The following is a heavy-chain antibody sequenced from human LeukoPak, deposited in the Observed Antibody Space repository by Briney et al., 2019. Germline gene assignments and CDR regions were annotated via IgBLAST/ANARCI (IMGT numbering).Heavy chain of an antibody. D-gene: IGHD2-8*01. Sequence: PSETLSLTCAVYGGSFSGYYWSRIRQPPGKGLEWIGEINHSGSTNYNPSLKSRVTISVDTSKNQFSLKLSSVTAADTAVYYCARGRPRAPIMVYASPQFDYWGQGTLVTVSS. V-gene: IGHV4-34*01. CDR1: GGSFSGYY. CDR2: INHSGST. J-gene: IGHJ4*02. CDR3: ARGRPRAPIMVYASPQFDY.